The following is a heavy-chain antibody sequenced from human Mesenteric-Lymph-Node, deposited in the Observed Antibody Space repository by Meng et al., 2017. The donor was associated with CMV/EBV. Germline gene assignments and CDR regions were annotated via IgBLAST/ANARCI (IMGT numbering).Heavy chain of an antibody. CDR1: GFTVSSNY. J-gene: IGHJ4*02. D-gene: IGHD3-3*01. CDR3: ARSLLTRYDFWSGYYIGGYFDY. V-gene: IGHV3-7*01. CDR2: IKQDGSEK. Sequence: GESLKISCAASGFTVSSNYMSWVRQAPGKGLEWVANIKQDGSEKYYVDSVKGRFTISRDNAKNSLYLQMNSLRAEDTAVYYCARSLLTRYDFWSGYYIGGYFDYWGQGTLVTVSS.